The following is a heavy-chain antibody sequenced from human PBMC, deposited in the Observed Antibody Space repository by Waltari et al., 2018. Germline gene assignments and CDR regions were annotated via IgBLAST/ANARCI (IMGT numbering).Heavy chain of an antibody. CDR3: ARGRNDLSAFFDP. V-gene: IGHV1-2*06. J-gene: IGHJ5*02. CDR2: IITHNGVT. D-gene: IGHD2-21*02. CDR1: GYTLSDWY. Sequence: QVQLVQSGAEVKKPGDSVKVSCKASGYTLSDWYLHWVRQAPGQGLEWMGRIITHNGVTTYAQKFQGRVTMTRDTSINTAYMELSSLTFDDTAVYFCARGRNDLSAFFDPWGQGTLVTVSS.